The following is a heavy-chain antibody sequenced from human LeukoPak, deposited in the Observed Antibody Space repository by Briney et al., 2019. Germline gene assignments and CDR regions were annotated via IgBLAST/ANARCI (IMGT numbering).Heavy chain of an antibody. CDR1: GGSFSGYY. CDR3: ARGSKEFDP. V-gene: IGHV4-34*01. J-gene: IGHJ5*02. Sequence: SETLSLTCAVYGGSFSGYYWSWIRQPPGQGLEWIGEINHSGSTNYNPSLKSRVTISVDTSKNQFSLKLSSVTAADTAVYYCARGSKEFDPWGQGTLVTVSS. CDR2: INHSGST. D-gene: IGHD6-13*01.